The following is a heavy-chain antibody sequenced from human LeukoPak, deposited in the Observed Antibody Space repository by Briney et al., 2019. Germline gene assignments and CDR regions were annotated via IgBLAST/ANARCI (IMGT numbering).Heavy chain of an antibody. J-gene: IGHJ5*02. CDR3: AKDKVRYYTSRWSGLVDT. V-gene: IGHV3-21*01. D-gene: IGHD6-13*01. CDR2: ISSSSSYI. CDR1: GLTFSNYG. Sequence: GGSLRLSSAASGLTFSNYGMAWVRQAPGKGLEWVSSISSSSSYIYYADSVKGRFTISRDNSKNTLYLQMTSLRVDDTSIYFCAKDKVRYYTSRWSGLVDTWGQGTLVTVSS.